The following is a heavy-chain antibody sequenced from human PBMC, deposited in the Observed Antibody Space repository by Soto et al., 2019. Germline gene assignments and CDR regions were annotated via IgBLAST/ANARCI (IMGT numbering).Heavy chain of an antibody. CDR3: ARETLTFGSALDV. J-gene: IGHJ6*02. D-gene: IGHD3-3*01. CDR2: ITWNGANS. Sequence: GSLRPSCAASVFRFDEYNMHWVRQAPGKCLDWVSLITWNGANSYYADSVKGRFTISRDGTTKSLSLQMTSLKREDTGLYFCARETLTFGSALDVWGQGTTVTSP. V-gene: IGHV3-43*01. CDR1: VFRFDEYN.